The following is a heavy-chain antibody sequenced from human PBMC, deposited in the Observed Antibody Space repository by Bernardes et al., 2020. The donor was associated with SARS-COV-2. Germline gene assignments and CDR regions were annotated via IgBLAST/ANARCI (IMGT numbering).Heavy chain of an antibody. CDR1: GGSISSSSYY. J-gene: IGHJ3*02. CDR2: IYYSGST. V-gene: IGHV4-39*01. D-gene: IGHD3-3*01. CDR3: ASTAGAAGWYDFWSGYYADAFDI. Sequence: SETLSLTCTVSGGSISSSSYYWGWIRQPPGKGLEWIGSIYYSGSTYYNPSLKSRVTISVDTSKNQFSLKLSSVTAADTAVYYCASTAGAAGWYDFWSGYYADAFDIWGQGKMVTVSS.